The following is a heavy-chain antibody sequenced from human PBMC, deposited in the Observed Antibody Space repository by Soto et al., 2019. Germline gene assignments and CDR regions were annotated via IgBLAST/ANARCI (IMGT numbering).Heavy chain of an antibody. CDR2: IKQDGSEK. D-gene: IGHD6-6*01. Sequence: GGSLRLSCAASGFTFSSYWMSWVRQAPGKGLEWVANIKQDGSEKYYVDSVKGRFTISRDNAKNSLYLQMNSLRAEDTAVYYCARDRGPKSPSIIAALHYYYYGMDVWGQGTTVTVSS. CDR3: ARDRGPKSPSIIAALHYYYYGMDV. V-gene: IGHV3-7*01. J-gene: IGHJ6*02. CDR1: GFTFSSYW.